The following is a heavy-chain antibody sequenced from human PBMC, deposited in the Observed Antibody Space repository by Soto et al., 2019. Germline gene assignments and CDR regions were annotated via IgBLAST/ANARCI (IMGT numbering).Heavy chain of an antibody. CDR1: GGSFSGYY. CDR3: ARAKTYYYDSSGYSFDY. D-gene: IGHD3-22*01. Sequence: QVQLQQWGAGLLKPSETLSLTCAVYGGSFSGYYWSWIRQPPGKGLGWIGEINHSGSTNYNPSLKSRVTISVDTSKNQFSLKLSSVTAADTAVYYCARAKTYYYDSSGYSFDYWGQGTLVTVSS. V-gene: IGHV4-34*01. CDR2: INHSGST. J-gene: IGHJ4*02.